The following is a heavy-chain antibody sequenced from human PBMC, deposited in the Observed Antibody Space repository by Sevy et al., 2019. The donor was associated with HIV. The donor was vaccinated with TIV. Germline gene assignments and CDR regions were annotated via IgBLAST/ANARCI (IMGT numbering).Heavy chain of an antibody. V-gene: IGHV3-21*01. CDR1: GFTFSSYS. CDR3: ARDWGAPNIVVVPAARGGAFDI. CDR2: ISSSSSYI. J-gene: IGHJ3*02. D-gene: IGHD2-2*01. Sequence: GGSLRLSCAASGFTFSSYSMNWVRQAPGKGLEWVSSISSSSSYIYYADSVKDRFTISRDNAKNSLYLQMNSLRAEDTAVYYCARDWGAPNIVVVPAARGGAFDIWGQGTMVTVSS.